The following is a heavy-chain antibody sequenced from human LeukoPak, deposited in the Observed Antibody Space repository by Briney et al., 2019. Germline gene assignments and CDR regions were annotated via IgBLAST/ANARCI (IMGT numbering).Heavy chain of an antibody. CDR1: GYTFTSYY. D-gene: IGHD3-22*01. V-gene: IGHV1-46*01. CDR2: INPSGGST. CDR3: AATPHSSGYPNAEYFQH. J-gene: IGHJ1*01. Sequence: GASVKVSCKASGYTFTSYYMHWVRQAPGQGLEWMGIINPSGGSTSYAQKFQGRVTMTRDTSTSTVYMELGSQRSDDTAVYYCAATPHSSGYPNAEYFQHWGQGTLVTVSS.